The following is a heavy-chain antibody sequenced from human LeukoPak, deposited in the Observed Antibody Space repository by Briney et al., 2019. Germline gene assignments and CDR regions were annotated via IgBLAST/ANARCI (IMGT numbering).Heavy chain of an antibody. CDR1: GFTFSSYW. CDR3: AKDDSSGYGYYFDY. D-gene: IGHD3-22*01. CDR2: ISTSGGNT. V-gene: IGHV3-23*01. J-gene: IGHJ4*02. Sequence: GGSLRLSCTASGFTFSSYWMHWVRQAPGKGLEWVSTISTSGGNTYHADSVKGRFTISRDNSKNTLYLQMNSLRAEDTAVYYCAKDDSSGYGYYFDYWGQGTLVTASS.